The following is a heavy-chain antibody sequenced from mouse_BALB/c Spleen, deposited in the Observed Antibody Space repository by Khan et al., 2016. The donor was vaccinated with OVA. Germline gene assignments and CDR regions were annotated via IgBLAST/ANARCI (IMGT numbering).Heavy chain of an antibody. CDR3: ARGGYSAFAY. CDR2: IFPGSDTP. Sequence: QVQLQQPGPELVKPGASLKVSCKASGYTFTDYIIGWVKQSTRQGLEWIGDIFPGSDTPYYNEKFKDRATLTADKSANTAYMQLSSLTSDDSAVYFWARGGYSAFAYWGQGTPVTVSA. CDR1: GYTFTDYI. V-gene: IGHV1-77*01. J-gene: IGHJ3*01. D-gene: IGHD2-14*01.